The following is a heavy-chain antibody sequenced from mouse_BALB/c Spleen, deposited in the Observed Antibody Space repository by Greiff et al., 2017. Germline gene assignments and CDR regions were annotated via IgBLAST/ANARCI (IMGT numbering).Heavy chain of an antibody. D-gene: IGHD2-4*01. J-gene: IGHJ4*01. CDR2: ISTYYGDA. Sequence: VHLVESGAELVRPGVSVKISCKGSGYTFTDYAMHWVKQSHAKSLEWIGVISTYYGDASYNQKFKGKATMTVDKSSSTAYMELARLTSEDSAIYYCARGDYDPSMDYWGQGTSVTVSS. V-gene: IGHV1S137*01. CDR3: ARGDYDPSMDY. CDR1: GYTFTDYA.